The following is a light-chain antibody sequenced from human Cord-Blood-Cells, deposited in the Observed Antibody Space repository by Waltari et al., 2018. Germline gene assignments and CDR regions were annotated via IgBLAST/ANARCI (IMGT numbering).Light chain of an antibody. CDR2: RNN. Sequence: QSVLTQPPSASGTPGQRVTIPCSGSSSNIGSNYVYWYQQLPGTAPKLLIYRNNHRPSGIPDRFSGSKSGTSASLAISGLRSEDEADYYCAAWDDSLSGVVFGGGTKLTVL. V-gene: IGLV1-47*01. J-gene: IGLJ2*01. CDR3: AAWDDSLSGVV. CDR1: SSNIGSNY.